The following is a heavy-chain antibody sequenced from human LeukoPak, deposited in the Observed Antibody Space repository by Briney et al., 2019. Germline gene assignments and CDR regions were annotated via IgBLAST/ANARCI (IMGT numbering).Heavy chain of an antibody. J-gene: IGHJ3*02. CDR2: IIPIFGTA. D-gene: IGHD5-18*01. CDR3: AREGYSYGTNAFDI. Sequence: SVKVSCKASGGTFSSYAISWVRQAPGQGLEWMGGIIPIFGTANYAQKFQGRVTITTDESTSTAYMELSSLRSEDTAVCYCAREGYSYGTNAFDIWGQGTMVTVSS. CDR1: GGTFSSYA. V-gene: IGHV1-69*05.